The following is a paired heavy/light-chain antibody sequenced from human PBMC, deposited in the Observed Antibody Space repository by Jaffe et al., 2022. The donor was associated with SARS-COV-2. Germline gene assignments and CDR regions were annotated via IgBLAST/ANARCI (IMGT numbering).Heavy chain of an antibody. CDR2: ITRSSKT. J-gene: IGHJ5*02. CDR3: ASTNPSTSGCDWFDP. D-gene: IGHD2-8*01. CDR1: GFIFSSYS. Sequence: EVQLVESGGGLVKPGGSLRLSCAASGFIFSSYSMNWVRQAPGKGLEWVSSITRSSKTYYADSVKGRFTISRDNAKNSLFLQMDSLRAEDTAVYYCASTNPSTSGCDWFDPWGQGTLVTVSS. V-gene: IGHV3-21*01.
Light chain of an antibody. CDR2: GAS. CDR1: QTVRSD. J-gene: IGKJ4*01. V-gene: IGKV3-15*01. CDR3: QQYIDWPLT. Sequence: EIVMTQSPATLSLSPGERATLSCRASQTVRSDLAWYQQKPGHTPRLLIYGASTRATGVPVRFSGSGSATEFTLTISSLQSEDFAVYYCQQYIDWPLTFGGGTNVEIK.